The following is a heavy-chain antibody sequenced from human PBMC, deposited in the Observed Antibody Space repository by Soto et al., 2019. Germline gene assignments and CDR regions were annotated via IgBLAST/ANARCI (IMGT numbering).Heavy chain of an antibody. Sequence: SETLSLTSTASGGSISSYYWSWIRQPPGKGLEWIGYIYYSGSTNYNPSLKSRVTISVDKSKNQFSLKLSSVTAADTAVYYCASAMPGGFYFDYWGQGTLVTVS. CDR3: ASAMPGGFYFDY. J-gene: IGHJ4*02. D-gene: IGHD2-2*01. V-gene: IGHV4-59*12. CDR2: IYYSGST. CDR1: GGSISSYY.